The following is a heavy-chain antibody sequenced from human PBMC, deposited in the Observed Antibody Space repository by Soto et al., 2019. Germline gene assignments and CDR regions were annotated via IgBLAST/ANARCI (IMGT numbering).Heavy chain of an antibody. CDR1: GYTFTGYY. Sequence: VASVKVSCKASGYTFTGYYMHWVRQAPGQGLEWMGWINPNSGGTNYAQKFQGWVTMTRDTSISTAYMELSRLRSDDTAVYYCARSHIAVAGTGWFDPWGQGTLVTVSS. D-gene: IGHD6-19*01. V-gene: IGHV1-2*04. J-gene: IGHJ5*02. CDR3: ARSHIAVAGTGWFDP. CDR2: INPNSGGT.